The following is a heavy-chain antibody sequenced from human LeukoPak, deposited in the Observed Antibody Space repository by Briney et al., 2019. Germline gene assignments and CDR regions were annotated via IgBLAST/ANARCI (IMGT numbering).Heavy chain of an antibody. CDR3: ARSSSGWLRAPNWFDP. CDR1: GGSISSYY. CDR2: IYYSGST. V-gene: IGHV4-59*01. D-gene: IGHD6-19*01. J-gene: IGHJ5*02. Sequence: NLSETLSLTCTVSGGSISSYYWSWIRQPPGKGLEWIGYIYYSGSTNYNPSLKSRVTISVDTSKNQFSLKLSPVTAADTAVYYCARSSSGWLRAPNWFDPWGQGTLVTVSS.